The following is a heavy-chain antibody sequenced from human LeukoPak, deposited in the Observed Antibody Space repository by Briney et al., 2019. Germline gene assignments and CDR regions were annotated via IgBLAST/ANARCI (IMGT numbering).Heavy chain of an antibody. CDR2: ISAGGGST. D-gene: IGHD2-2*01. J-gene: IGHJ4*02. CDR1: GFTFSSFA. Sequence: GGSLRLSCAASGFTFSSFAMNWVRQAPGKGLEWVPAISAGGGSTYHADSVKGRFTISRDNSKNTLYLQMNSLRAEDTAVYYCAKRRTYCSRTSCPLDYWGQGTLVTVSS. V-gene: IGHV3-23*01. CDR3: AKRRTYCSRTSCPLDY.